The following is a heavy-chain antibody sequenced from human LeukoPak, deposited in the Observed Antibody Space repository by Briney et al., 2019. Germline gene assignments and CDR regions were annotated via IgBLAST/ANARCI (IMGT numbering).Heavy chain of an antibody. J-gene: IGHJ6*02. D-gene: IGHD2-2*01. V-gene: IGHV3-7*01. CDR3: ARAHIVVVPAAVDYYYYYGMDV. CDR1: GFTFSSYW. Sequence: GGSLRLSCAASGFTFSSYWMSWVRQAPGKGLEWVANIKQDGSEKYYVDSVKGRFTISRDNAKNSLYLQMNSLRAEDTAVYYCARAHIVVVPAAVDYYYYYGMDVWGQGTTVTASS. CDR2: IKQDGSEK.